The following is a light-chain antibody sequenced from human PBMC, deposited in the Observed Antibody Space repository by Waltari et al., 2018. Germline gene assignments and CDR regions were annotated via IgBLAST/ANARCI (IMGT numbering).Light chain of an antibody. J-gene: IGKJ1*01. Sequence: EIVLTQSPGTLSLSPAASATLSCRASPSVSRYLAWYQQKPGQAPRLLIYGASTRATGIPDRFSGSGSGTDFSLTISRLGPEDFAVYFCQHHVSLPATFGQGTKVEIK. CDR3: QHHVSLPAT. V-gene: IGKV3-20*01. CDR2: GAS. CDR1: PSVSRY.